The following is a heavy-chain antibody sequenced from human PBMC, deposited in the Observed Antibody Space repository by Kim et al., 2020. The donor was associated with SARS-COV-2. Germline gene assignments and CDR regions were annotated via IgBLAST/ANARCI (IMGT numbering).Heavy chain of an antibody. J-gene: IGHJ1*01. D-gene: IGHD3-16*02. CDR3: AGSVWGNYRYPEYFQH. V-gene: IGHV4-59*01. CDR1: GGSISSYY. CDR2: IYYSGST. Sequence: SETLSLTCTVSGGSISSYYWSWIRQPPGKGLEWIGYIYYSGSTNYNPSLKSRVTISVDTSKKQFSLKLSSVTAADTAVYYCAGSVWGNYRYPEYFQHWGQGNLVTVSS.